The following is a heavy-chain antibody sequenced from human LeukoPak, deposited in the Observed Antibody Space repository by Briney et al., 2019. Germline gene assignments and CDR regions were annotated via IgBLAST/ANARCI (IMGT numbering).Heavy chain of an antibody. J-gene: IGHJ5*02. CDR3: ARTYGSGSYDFDP. CDR2: IYYSGST. Sequence: SETLSLTCTVSGGSISSSSYYWGWIRQPPGKGLEWIGSIYYSGSTYYNPSLKSRVTISVDTSKNQFSLKLSSVTAADTAVYYCARTYGSGSYDFDPWGQGTLVTVSS. D-gene: IGHD3-10*01. V-gene: IGHV4-39*07. CDR1: GGSISSSSYY.